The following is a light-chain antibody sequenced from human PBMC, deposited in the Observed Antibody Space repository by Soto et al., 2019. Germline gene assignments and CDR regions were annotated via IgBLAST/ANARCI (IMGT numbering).Light chain of an antibody. CDR2: GAS. J-gene: IGKJ2*01. CDR1: QSVSSSY. CDR3: QQYGSSSYT. V-gene: IGKV3-20*01. Sequence: EIVLTQSPGTLSLSPGERATLSCSASQSVSSSYLAWYQQKPGQAPRLLIYGASSRATGIPDRFSGSGSGTDCTLTISRLEPEDFAVYYCQQYGSSSYTFGQGTKLEIK.